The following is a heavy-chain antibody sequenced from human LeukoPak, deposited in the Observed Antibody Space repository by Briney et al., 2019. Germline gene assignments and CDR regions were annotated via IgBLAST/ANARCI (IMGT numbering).Heavy chain of an antibody. CDR3: ARSLVEAMAFDI. V-gene: IGHV1-69*13. CDR1: GGTFSSYA. D-gene: IGHD1-26*01. J-gene: IGHJ3*02. Sequence: SVKVSCKASGGTFSSYAISWVRQAPGQGLEWMGGIIPIFGTANYAQKFQGRVTITADESTSTAYMELSSLRSEDTAVYYCARSLVEAMAFDIWGQGTMVTVSS. CDR2: IIPIFGTA.